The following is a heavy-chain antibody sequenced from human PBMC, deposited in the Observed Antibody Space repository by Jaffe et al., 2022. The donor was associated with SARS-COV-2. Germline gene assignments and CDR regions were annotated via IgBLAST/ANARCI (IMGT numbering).Heavy chain of an antibody. Sequence: EVQLVESGGDLVQPGGSLRLSCVVSGFIFSNYAMTWVRQAPGKGLEWVSLITNTGTRTEYADSVKGRFTMSRDDSKSTLFLQMNSLGPEDTAIYYCVRGHSDFGFRGADYWGQGTLVTVSS. CDR1: GFIFSNYA. J-gene: IGHJ4*02. V-gene: IGHV3-23*05. CDR2: ITNTGTRT. D-gene: IGHD5-12*01. CDR3: VRGHSDFGFRGADY.